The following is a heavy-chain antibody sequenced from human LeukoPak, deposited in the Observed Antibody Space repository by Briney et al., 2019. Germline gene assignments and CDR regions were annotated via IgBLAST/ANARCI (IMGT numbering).Heavy chain of an antibody. J-gene: IGHJ4*02. CDR3: AAGIAVAAGIFDY. Sequence: PGGSLRLSCAASGFTFSSYWMSWVRQAPGKGLEWVSAISGSGGSTYYADSVKGRFTISRDNSKNTLYLQMNSLRAEDTAVYYCAAGIAVAAGIFDYWGQGTLVTVSS. D-gene: IGHD6-19*01. CDR2: ISGSGGST. V-gene: IGHV3-23*01. CDR1: GFTFSSYW.